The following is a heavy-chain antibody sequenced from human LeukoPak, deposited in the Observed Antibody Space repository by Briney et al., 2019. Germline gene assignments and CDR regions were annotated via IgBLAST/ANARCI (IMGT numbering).Heavy chain of an antibody. CDR3: ASQGSGYDSPIDH. CDR1: GFTFNNYN. V-gene: IGHV3-21*01. CDR2: ITSSSTYI. J-gene: IGHJ4*02. Sequence: GGSLRLSCAASGFTFNNYNMNWVRQAPGKGLEWVSSITSSSTYIYYADSVKGRFTISRDNARNSLYLQMNSLRAEDTAVYYCASQGSGYDSPIDHWGQGTLVTVSS. D-gene: IGHD5-12*01.